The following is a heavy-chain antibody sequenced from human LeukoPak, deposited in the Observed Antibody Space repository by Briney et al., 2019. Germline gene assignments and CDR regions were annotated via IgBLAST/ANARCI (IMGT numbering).Heavy chain of an antibody. V-gene: IGHV3-53*01. J-gene: IGHJ4*02. CDR1: GFIVTDNY. CDR3: ATLYGGQRADGY. CDR2: IYSGYNS. D-gene: IGHD2-15*01. Sequence: PGGSLRLSCAASGFIVTDNYMSWVRQAPGKGLEWVTAIYSGYNSQYADSVKGRFTISRDRSKNTLYLQMNSLRSEDSAVYYCATLYGGQRADGYWGQGTPVTVSS.